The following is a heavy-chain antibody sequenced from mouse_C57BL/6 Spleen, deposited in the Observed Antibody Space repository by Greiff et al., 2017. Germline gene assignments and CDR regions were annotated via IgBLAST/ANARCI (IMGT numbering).Heavy chain of an antibody. CDR2: ISSGGDYI. D-gene: IGHD2-3*01. V-gene: IGHV5-9-1*02. CDR1: GFTFSSYA. Sequence: EVQLVESGDGLVKPGGSLKLSCAASGFTFSSYAMSWVRQTPEKRLEWVAYISSGGDYIYYADTVKGRFTISRDNARNTLYLQMSSLKSEDTAMYYCTRDADGYRYCDVWGTGTTVTVSS. CDR3: TRDADGYRYCDV. J-gene: IGHJ1*03.